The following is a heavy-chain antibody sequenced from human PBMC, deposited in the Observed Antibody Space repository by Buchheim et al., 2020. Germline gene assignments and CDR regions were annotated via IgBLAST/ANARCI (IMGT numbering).Heavy chain of an antibody. D-gene: IGHD5-12*01. J-gene: IGHJ2*01. CDR2: IYYSGTT. CDR3: ARDQVALGGYYWYLDL. CDR1: GGSVSSGEYY. Sequence: QVQLQESGPGLVKPSETLSLTCNVSGGSVSSGEYYWSWIRQPPGKGLEWIGNIYYSGTTNSNPSLRSRVTISLDASKNHFPLKMTSMTAADTAVYFCARDQVALGGYYWYLDLWGRGTL. V-gene: IGHV4-61*08.